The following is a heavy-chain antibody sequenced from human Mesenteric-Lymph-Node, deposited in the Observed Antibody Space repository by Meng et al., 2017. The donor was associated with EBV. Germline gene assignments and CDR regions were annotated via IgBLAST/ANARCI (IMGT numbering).Heavy chain of an antibody. V-gene: IGHV1-18*01. Sequence: VQLRQAGAERKKPGASVKVSCKASDYSLISNGISWVRQAPGQGLEWMGWISAQNGNTNYAQKFEGRVTMTTDTSTSTTFMELRNLRPDDTAVYYCARWYSSTWYGGTDYWGQGSLVTVSS. CDR2: ISAQNGNT. CDR3: ARWYSSTWYGGTDY. CDR1: DYSLISNG. J-gene: IGHJ4*02. D-gene: IGHD6-13*01.